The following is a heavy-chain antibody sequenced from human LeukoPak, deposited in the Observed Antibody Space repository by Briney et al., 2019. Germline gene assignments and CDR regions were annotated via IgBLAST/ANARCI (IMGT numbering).Heavy chain of an antibody. CDR2: ISSSSSYI. J-gene: IGHJ4*02. CDR3: ARDLPGRDYYFDY. Sequence: GGSLRLSCAASGFTFSSYSMNWVRQAPGKGLEWVSSISSSSSYIYYADSVKGRFTVSRDNAKNSLYLQMNSLRAEDTAVYYCARDLPGRDYYFDYWGQGTLVTVSP. D-gene: IGHD3-10*01. V-gene: IGHV3-21*01. CDR1: GFTFSSYS.